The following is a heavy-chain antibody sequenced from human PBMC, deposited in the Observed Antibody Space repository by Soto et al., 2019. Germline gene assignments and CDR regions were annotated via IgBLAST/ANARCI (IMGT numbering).Heavy chain of an antibody. V-gene: IGHV1-2*02. J-gene: IGHJ4*02. Sequence: ASVKVSCKASGYTFTGYYMHWVRQAPGQGLEWMGWIKPDSGGTNYAQKFQGRVTMTRDTSISTAYMELSRLRSDDTAVYYCARGRQYYDFWSGYFTVIDYWGQGTMVTVSS. CDR2: IKPDSGGT. CDR1: GYTFTGYY. D-gene: IGHD3-3*01. CDR3: ARGRQYYDFWSGYFTVIDY.